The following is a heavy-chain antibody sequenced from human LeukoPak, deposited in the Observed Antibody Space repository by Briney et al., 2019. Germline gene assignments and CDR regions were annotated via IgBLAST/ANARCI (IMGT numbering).Heavy chain of an antibody. CDR2: ISTYDGDT. J-gene: IGHJ4*02. D-gene: IGHD6-25*01. CDR1: GYTFNTYG. CDR3: LRDAQRPRLTPDY. V-gene: IGHV1-18*01. Sequence: ASVKVSCKASGYTFNTYGISWVRQAPGQGLEWMGWISTYDGDTSYVQNLQGRVTMTTDTSTSTAYMELMSLRSDDTAVYYCLRDAQRPRLTPDYWGQGTLVTVSS.